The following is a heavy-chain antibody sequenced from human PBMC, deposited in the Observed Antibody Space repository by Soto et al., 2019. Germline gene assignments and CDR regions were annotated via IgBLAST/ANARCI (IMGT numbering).Heavy chain of an antibody. J-gene: IGHJ4*02. Sequence: TGGSLRLSCAASGFTFSDYYIHWIRRAPGKGPEWVANIKGDGNEIYYVDSVKGRFTISRDNAKNSLYLQMNSLRAEDTAVYYCARLVSAAANDYWGQGALVTVSS. D-gene: IGHD1-26*01. CDR1: GFTFSDYY. CDR2: IKGDGNEI. V-gene: IGHV3-7*04. CDR3: ARLVSAAANDY.